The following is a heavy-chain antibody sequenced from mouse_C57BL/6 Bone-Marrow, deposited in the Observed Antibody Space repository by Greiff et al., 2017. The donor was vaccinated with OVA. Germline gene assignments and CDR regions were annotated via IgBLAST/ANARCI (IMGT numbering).Heavy chain of an antibody. D-gene: IGHD1-1*01. V-gene: IGHV14-4*01. CDR2: IDPENGDT. CDR1: GFNIKDDY. Sequence: VQLQQSGAELVRPGASVKLSCTASGFNIKDDYMHWVKQRPEQGLAWIGWIDPENGDTEYASKFQGKATITADTSSNTAYLQLSSLTSEDTAVYYCTLITTVVATEEAWFAYWGQGTLVTVSA. CDR3: TLITTVVATEEAWFAY. J-gene: IGHJ3*01.